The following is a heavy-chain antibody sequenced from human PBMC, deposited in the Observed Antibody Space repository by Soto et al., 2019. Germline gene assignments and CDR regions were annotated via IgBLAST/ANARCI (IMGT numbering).Heavy chain of an antibody. CDR1: GGSISSYY. J-gene: IGHJ5*02. CDR2: IYYSGST. D-gene: IGHD3-10*01. Sequence: ASETLSLTCTVSGGSISSYYWSWIRQPPGKGLEWIGNIYYSGSTYYNPSLNSRVTISVDTSENQFSLKLSSVTAADTAVYYCTNSNWFDPWGQGTLVTVSS. V-gene: IGHV4-59*04. CDR3: TNSNWFDP.